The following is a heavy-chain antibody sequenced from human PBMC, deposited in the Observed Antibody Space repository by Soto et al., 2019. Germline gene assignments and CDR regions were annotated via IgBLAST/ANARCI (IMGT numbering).Heavy chain of an antibody. Sequence: QVQLQESGPGLVKPSETLSLTCTVSGGSVSSGSYYWSWIRQPPGKGLEWIGYIYYSGSTNYNPSLKSRVTISVDTSKNQFSLKLSSVTAADTAVYYCAGVAVAGHDYWGQGTLVTVSS. V-gene: IGHV4-61*01. CDR1: GGSVSSGSYY. CDR2: IYYSGST. J-gene: IGHJ4*02. D-gene: IGHD6-19*01. CDR3: AGVAVAGHDY.